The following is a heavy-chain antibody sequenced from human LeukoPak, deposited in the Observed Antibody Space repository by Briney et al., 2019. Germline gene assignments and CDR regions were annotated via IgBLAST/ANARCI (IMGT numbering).Heavy chain of an antibody. CDR2: INPNSGGT. CDR1: GYSITGYY. D-gene: IGHD6-13*01. J-gene: IGHJ4*02. CDR3: ARALTRGAAATRIVIGY. Sequence: ASVKVSCKASGYSITGYYIHWVRQAPGQGLEWMGWINPNSGGTNYAPRFHDRVTMTRDTSISTAYMELSRLRSDDTAVYYCARALTRGAAATRIVIGYWGQGTLVTVSS. V-gene: IGHV1-2*02.